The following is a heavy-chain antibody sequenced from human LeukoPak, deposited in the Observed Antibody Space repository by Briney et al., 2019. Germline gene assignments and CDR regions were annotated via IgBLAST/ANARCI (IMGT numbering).Heavy chain of an antibody. D-gene: IGHD2-2*02. CDR2: IYSGGST. J-gene: IGHJ4*02. Sequence: GGSLRLSCAASGLTVSSNYIWVRQAPGKGLEWVSVIYSGGSTYYADSVKGRFTISRDNTKNTLYLQMYSLRAEDTAVYYCAKDSLGVGIPTVIGIFDYWGQGTLVTVSS. CDR3: AKDSLGVGIPTVIGIFDY. V-gene: IGHV3-53*01. CDR1: GLTVSSNY.